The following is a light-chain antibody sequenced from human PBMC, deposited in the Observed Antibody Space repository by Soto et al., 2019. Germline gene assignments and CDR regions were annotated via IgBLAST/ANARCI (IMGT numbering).Light chain of an antibody. V-gene: IGLV2-11*01. CDR3: CSYAGNSRGV. Sequence: QSALTQPRSVSGSPGQSVTISCTGTSSDVGGYNYVSWYQQHPGKAPKLVIYDVSKRPSGVPDRFSGSKSANTASLTISGLQAEDEADYYCCSYAGNSRGVFGGGTKLTVL. J-gene: IGLJ3*02. CDR2: DVS. CDR1: SSDVGGYNY.